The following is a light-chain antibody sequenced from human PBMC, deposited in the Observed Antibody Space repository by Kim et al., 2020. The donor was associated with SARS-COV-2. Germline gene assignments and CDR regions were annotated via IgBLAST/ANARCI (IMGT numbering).Light chain of an antibody. V-gene: IGKV3-11*01. CDR1: QNIDTY. CDR3: QQRNSWPPAVT. Sequence: PGERATLSCRAIQNIDTYLALYQQRPGQAPRLLVYDASNRATGVPDRFSGSGSGTDFTLTISSLEPEDFSIYYCQQRNSWPPAVTFGGGTKVDIK. CDR2: DAS. J-gene: IGKJ4*01.